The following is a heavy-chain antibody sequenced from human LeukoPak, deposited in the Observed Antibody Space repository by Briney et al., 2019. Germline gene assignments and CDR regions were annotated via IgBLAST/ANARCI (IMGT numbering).Heavy chain of an antibody. CDR3: AREGRSSTPGY. J-gene: IGHJ4*02. V-gene: IGHV4-4*07. CDR2: ISASGNT. D-gene: IGHD2-15*01. CDR1: GCSISSYY. Sequence: SETLSLTCTVSGCSISSYYWTWVRQSAGKGLEWIGRISASGNTNYNPSLESRVTMSVNTSTNQFSLKLTSVTAADTAVYYCAREGRSSTPGYWGQGTLVTVSS.